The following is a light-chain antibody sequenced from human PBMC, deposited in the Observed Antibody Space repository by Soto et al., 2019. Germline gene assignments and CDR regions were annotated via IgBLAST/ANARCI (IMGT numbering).Light chain of an antibody. V-gene: IGKV1-5*01. J-gene: IGKJ1*01. CDR1: QSISSW. CDR3: QQYNSYSPRT. Sequence: DIQMTQSPSTLSASVGDRVTITCRASQSISSWLAWYHQKPGKAPKLLIYDASSLESGVPSRFSGSGSGTEFTLTISSLQPDDFATYYCQQYNSYSPRTFGQGTKVEIK. CDR2: DAS.